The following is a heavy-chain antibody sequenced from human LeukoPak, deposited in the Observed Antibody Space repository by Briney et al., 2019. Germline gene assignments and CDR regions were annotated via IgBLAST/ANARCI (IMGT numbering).Heavy chain of an antibody. CDR1: GFTFSSYT. CDR3: AKDLIYYYDSRGYYSPFDY. V-gene: IGHV3-23*01. J-gene: IGHJ4*02. CDR2: ISASGGSA. Sequence: GGSLRLSCAASGFTFSSYTMTWVRQAPGKGLEWVSVISASGGSAYYADSVKGRFTISRDNSKNTLYLQMNSLRAEDTAVYYCAKDLIYYYDSRGYYSPFDYWGQGTLVTVSS. D-gene: IGHD3-22*01.